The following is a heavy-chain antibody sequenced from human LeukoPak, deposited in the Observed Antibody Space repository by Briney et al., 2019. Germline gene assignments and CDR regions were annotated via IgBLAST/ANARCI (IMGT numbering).Heavy chain of an antibody. D-gene: IGHD6-13*01. J-gene: IGHJ5*01. Sequence: PSETLSLTCAVYGGSFSGYYWSWIRQPPGKGLEWIGEINHSGSTNYNPSLKSRVTISVDTSKNQFSLKLSSVTAADTAVYYCARSIGSSWNPTDSWGQGTLVTVSS. CDR1: GGSFSGYY. V-gene: IGHV4-34*01. CDR2: INHSGST. CDR3: ARSIGSSWNPTDS.